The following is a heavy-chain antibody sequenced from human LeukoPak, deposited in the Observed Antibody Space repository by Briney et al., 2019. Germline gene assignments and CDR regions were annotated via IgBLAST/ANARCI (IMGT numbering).Heavy chain of an antibody. J-gene: IGHJ4*02. CDR3: ARGLYGDSYDY. V-gene: IGHV4-59*01. CDR1: GGSISSYY. CDR2: IYYSGST. D-gene: IGHD4-17*01. Sequence: SETLSLTCTVSGGSISSYYWSWIRQPPGKGLEWIGYIYYSGSTNYNPSLRSRATISVDMSKNQFSLKLSSVTAADTAVYYCARGLYGDSYDYWGQGTLVTVSS.